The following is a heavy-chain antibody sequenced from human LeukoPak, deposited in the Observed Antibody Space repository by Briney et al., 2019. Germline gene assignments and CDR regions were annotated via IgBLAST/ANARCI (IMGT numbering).Heavy chain of an antibody. J-gene: IGHJ3*02. Sequence: GGSLRLSCAASGFTFSSYWMHWVRQAPGKGLVWVSGTNTDGSSTMYADSVKGRFTIARDNAKNTLYLQMNSLRAEDTAVYFCARALTNAFDIWGQGTMVTVSS. CDR3: ARALTNAFDI. CDR2: TNTDGSST. V-gene: IGHV3-74*03. D-gene: IGHD3-3*02. CDR1: GFTFSSYW.